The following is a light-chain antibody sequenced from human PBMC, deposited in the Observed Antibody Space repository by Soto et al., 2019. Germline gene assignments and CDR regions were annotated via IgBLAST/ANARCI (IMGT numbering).Light chain of an antibody. J-gene: IGLJ1*01. CDR1: SSDVGGYNY. CDR2: DVS. CDR3: SSYTTSSTYV. Sequence: QAVLTQPASVSGSPGQSIAISCTGTSSDVGGYNYVSWYQQHPGKAPKLILCDVSNRPSGVSDRFSGSKSGNTASLTISGLQTEDEADYYCSSYTTSSTYVFGTGTKLTAL. V-gene: IGLV2-14*01.